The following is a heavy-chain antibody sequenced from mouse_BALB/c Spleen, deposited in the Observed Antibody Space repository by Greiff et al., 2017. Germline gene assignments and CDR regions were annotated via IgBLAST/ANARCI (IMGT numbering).Heavy chain of an antibody. Sequence: VQLQQSGAELMKPGASVKISCKATGYTFSSYWIEWVKQRPGHGLEWIGEILPGSGSTNYNEKFKGKATFTADTSSNTAYMQLSSLTSEDSAVYYCARGGVWFPYYAMDYWGQGTSVTVSS. D-gene: IGHD2-10*02. J-gene: IGHJ4*01. CDR1: GYTFSSYW. CDR3: ARGGVWFPYYAMDY. V-gene: IGHV1-9*01. CDR2: ILPGSGST.